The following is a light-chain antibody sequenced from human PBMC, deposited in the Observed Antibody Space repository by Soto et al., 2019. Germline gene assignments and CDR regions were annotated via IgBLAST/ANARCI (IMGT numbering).Light chain of an antibody. J-gene: IGKJ2*01. CDR1: QSISRW. Sequence: DIPMTQSPSTLSPSVGDRVTITCRASQSISRWLAWYQQKPGKAPKLLIYDASILERGVPSRFSGSGSGTEFTLTISGLQPDDVATYFCQQYNTYSRFGQGTKLEIK. CDR2: DAS. CDR3: QQYNTYSR. V-gene: IGKV1-5*01.